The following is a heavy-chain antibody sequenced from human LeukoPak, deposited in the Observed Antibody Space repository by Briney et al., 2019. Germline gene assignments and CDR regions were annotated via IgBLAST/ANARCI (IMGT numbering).Heavy chain of an antibody. Sequence: ASVKVSCKSSGYTFTGYYMHWVRQAPGHGLEWMGWINPNSGGTNYAQKFQGRVTMTRDTSISTAYMELSRLRSDDTAVYYCARDSLELHFDYWGQGTLVTVSS. CDR1: GYTFTGYY. D-gene: IGHD1-7*01. CDR3: ARDSLELHFDY. CDR2: INPNSGGT. V-gene: IGHV1-2*02. J-gene: IGHJ4*02.